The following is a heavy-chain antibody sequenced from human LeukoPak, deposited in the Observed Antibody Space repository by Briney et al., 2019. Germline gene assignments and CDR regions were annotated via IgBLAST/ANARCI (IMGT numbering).Heavy chain of an antibody. CDR1: GYTFTGYY. CDR3: ARDLSTRYNWFDP. CDR2: INPNSGGT. D-gene: IGHD1-1*01. J-gene: IGHJ5*02. Sequence: ASVKVSCKASGYTFTGYYMHWVRQAPGQGLEWMGWINPNSGGTNYAQKFQGRVTMTRDTSISTAYMELSRLRSDDTAVYYCARDLSTRYNWFDPWGQGTLVTVSS. V-gene: IGHV1-2*02.